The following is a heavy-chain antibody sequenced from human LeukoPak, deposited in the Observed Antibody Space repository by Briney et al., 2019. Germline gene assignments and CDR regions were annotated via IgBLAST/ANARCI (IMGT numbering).Heavy chain of an antibody. J-gene: IGHJ4*02. V-gene: IGHV4-4*02. Sequence: SETLSLTCAVSGGSISSSNWWSWVRQPPGKGLEWIGEIYHSGSTNYNPSLKSRVTISVDKSKNQFSLKLSSVTAADTAVYYRASPLWFGELLFWGQGTLVTVSS. CDR2: IYHSGST. D-gene: IGHD3-10*01. CDR3: ASPLWFGELLF. CDR1: GGSISSSNW.